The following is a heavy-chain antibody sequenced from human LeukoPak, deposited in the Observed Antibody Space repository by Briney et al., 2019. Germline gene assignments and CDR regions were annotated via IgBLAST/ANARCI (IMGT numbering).Heavy chain of an antibody. Sequence: GESLRLSCAASGFTFSSYSMNWVRQAPGKGLEWVSSISTSSSYIDYADSVKGRFTISRDNAKNSLYLQMNSLRADDTAVYYCARGSSNIAGRDNWSDPWGQGTLVTVSS. CDR3: ARGSSNIAGRDNWSDP. D-gene: IGHD6-6*01. CDR1: GFTFSSYS. J-gene: IGHJ5*02. CDR2: ISTSSSYI. V-gene: IGHV3-21*01.